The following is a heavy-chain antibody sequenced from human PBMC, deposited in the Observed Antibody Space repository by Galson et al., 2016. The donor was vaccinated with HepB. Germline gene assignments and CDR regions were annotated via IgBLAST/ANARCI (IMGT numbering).Heavy chain of an antibody. CDR1: GFTFTNAW. CDR2: IKSKTDGGTT. V-gene: IGHV3-15*07. CDR3: CGSTMVRGVIYLYYYFGMDV. D-gene: IGHD3-10*01. Sequence: SLRLSCAASGFTFTNAWMNWVRQAPGKGLEWVGLIKSKTDGGTTDYAAPVKGRFTISRNDSKNTLYLQMNSLKTEDTAVYYCCGSTMVRGVIYLYYYFGMDVWGQGTTVTVSS. J-gene: IGHJ6*02.